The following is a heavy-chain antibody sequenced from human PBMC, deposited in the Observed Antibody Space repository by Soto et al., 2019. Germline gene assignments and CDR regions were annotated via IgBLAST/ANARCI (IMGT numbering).Heavy chain of an antibody. CDR2: IKNKIDGGTI. Sequence: EVPLVESGGGLVKPGGSLRLSCAASGFTFSDAWMSWVRQAPGKGLEWVARIKNKIDGGTIDYAAPVKDRFTISRDDSKNTVYLQMNSLKTEDTAVYYCTTARVGYWGQGTLVTVSS. J-gene: IGHJ4*02. V-gene: IGHV3-15*01. CDR1: GFTFSDAW. CDR3: TTARVGY.